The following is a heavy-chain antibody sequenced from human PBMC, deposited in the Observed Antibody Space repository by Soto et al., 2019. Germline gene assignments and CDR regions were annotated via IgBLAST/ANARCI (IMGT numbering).Heavy chain of an antibody. Sequence: SETLSLTCAVSGDSISSGGHYWSWIRQPPGKGLEWIGYIFHSGSTYYNPSLKSRVTISMDRSKNQFSLRLSSVPAAVTAVYYCARGGDYYLNYWGQGTLVTV. J-gene: IGHJ4*02. V-gene: IGHV4-30-2*01. CDR3: ARGGDYYLNY. CDR1: GDSISSGGHY. D-gene: IGHD4-17*01. CDR2: IFHSGST.